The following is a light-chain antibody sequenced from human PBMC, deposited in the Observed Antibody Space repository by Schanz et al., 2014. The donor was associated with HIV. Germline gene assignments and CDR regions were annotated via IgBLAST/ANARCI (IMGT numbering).Light chain of an antibody. Sequence: DTQMTQSPSTLSASVGDRVTITCRASQNIGKWLTWYQQKPGKAPNLLIYQASTLEIGVSSRFSGSGSGTEFTLTISSLQPDDFATYYCQQYNSYSSTFGGGTKVEIK. CDR2: QAS. CDR3: QQYNSYSST. J-gene: IGKJ4*01. V-gene: IGKV1-5*03. CDR1: QNIGKW.